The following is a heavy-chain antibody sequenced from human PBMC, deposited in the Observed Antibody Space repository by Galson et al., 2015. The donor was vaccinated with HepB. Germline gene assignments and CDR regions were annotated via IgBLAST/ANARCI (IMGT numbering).Heavy chain of an antibody. V-gene: IGHV3-23*01. CDR2: ISSDGETT. CDR1: GFTFSNYS. Sequence: SLRLSCAASGFTFSNYSMSWVRQAPGKGLEWVSSISSDGETTNYADSVKGRFTISRDNSKNTLHLPMNSLGAEDTATYFCAKQDSSGIDYWGPGTLVTASS. CDR3: AKQDSSGIDY. J-gene: IGHJ4*01. D-gene: IGHD3-22*01.